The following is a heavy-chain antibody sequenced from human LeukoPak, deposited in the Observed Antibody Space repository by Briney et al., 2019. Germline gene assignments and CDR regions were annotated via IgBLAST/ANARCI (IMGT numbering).Heavy chain of an antibody. D-gene: IGHD6-19*01. CDR1: GGSISSYY. Sequence: SETLSLTCTVSGGSISSYYWSWIRQPPGRGLEWIGYIYYSGSTNYNPSLKSRVTISVDTSKNQFSLKLSSVTAADTAVYYCARSIAVAGTFDYWGQGTLVTVSS. J-gene: IGHJ4*02. V-gene: IGHV4-59*01. CDR2: IYYSGST. CDR3: ARSIAVAGTFDY.